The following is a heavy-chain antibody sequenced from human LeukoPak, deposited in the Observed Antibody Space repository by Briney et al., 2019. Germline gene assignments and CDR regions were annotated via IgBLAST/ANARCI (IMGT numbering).Heavy chain of an antibody. V-gene: IGHV1-18*01. J-gene: IGHJ3*02. CDR3: ARVRSVGATPLVVRDAFDI. CDR2: ISAYNDNT. D-gene: IGHD1-26*01. Sequence: ASVKVSCKASGYTFTSYGISWVRQAPGQGLEWMGWISAYNDNTNYAQKFQGRVTMTRNTSISTAYMELSSLRSEDTAVYYCARVRSVGATPLVVRDAFDIWGQGTVVTVSS. CDR1: GYTFTSYG.